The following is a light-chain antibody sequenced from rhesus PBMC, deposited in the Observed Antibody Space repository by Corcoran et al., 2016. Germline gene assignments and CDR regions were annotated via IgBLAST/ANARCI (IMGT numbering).Light chain of an antibody. CDR1: SSDIGGYNR. CDR2: EVS. J-gene: IGLJ6*01. V-gene: IGLV2-13*03. Sequence: QAAPTQSPSVSGSPVQAVTISCTGPSSDIGGYNRVSWYQQNPGRAHKLMIYEVSMRPSGVSDRFSGSKSVNTASLTISGLQAEDEDDYYCCSYTTSSTDVFGSGTKLTVL. CDR3: CSYTTSSTDV.